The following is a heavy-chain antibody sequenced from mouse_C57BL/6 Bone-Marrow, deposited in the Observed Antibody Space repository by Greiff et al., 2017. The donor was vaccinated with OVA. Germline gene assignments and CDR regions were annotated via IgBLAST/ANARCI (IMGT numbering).Heavy chain of an antibody. D-gene: IGHD4-1*01. V-gene: IGHV5-6*01. CDR2: ISSGGSYT. J-gene: IGHJ4*01. Sequence: EVKLVESGGDLVKPGGSLKLSCAASGFTFSSYGMSWVRQTPDKRLEWVATISSGGSYTYYPDSVKGRVTISRDNAKNTLYLQMSSLKSEDTAMYYCASLTSYYYAMDYWGQGTSVTVSS. CDR3: ASLTSYYYAMDY. CDR1: GFTFSSYG.